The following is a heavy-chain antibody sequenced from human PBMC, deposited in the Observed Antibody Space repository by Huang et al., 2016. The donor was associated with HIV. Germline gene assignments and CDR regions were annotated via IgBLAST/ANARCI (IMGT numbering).Heavy chain of an antibody. J-gene: IGHJ1*01. D-gene: IGHD6-19*01. Sequence: QVQLVESGGGVVKPGRSLRLSCAASGFIFSNYGMHWVRQARGKGLEWVVLISYDGSNKYYTDSVKGRFSISRDNSKNTLYLQMNSLRAEDTAVYYCALKGDSSGWEYFRHWGQGTLVTVSS. CDR1: GFIFSNYG. CDR3: ALKGDSSGWEYFRH. CDR2: ISYDGSNK. V-gene: IGHV3-30*03.